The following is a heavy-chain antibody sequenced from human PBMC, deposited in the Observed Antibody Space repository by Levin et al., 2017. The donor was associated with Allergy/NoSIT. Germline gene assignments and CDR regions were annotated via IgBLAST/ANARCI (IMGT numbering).Heavy chain of an antibody. CDR3: AREKIRGLSAFDS. D-gene: IGHD3-10*01. V-gene: IGHV3-11*05. Sequence: PGGSLRLSCAASGFTFSDYYMSWIRQAPGKGLEWISYISSGRTYTKYADSVRGRFTISRDNAKNSLSLQMDSLRAEDTAVYYCAREKIRGLSAFDSWGQGALVTVSS. CDR2: ISSGRTYT. J-gene: IGHJ4*02. CDR1: GFTFSDYY.